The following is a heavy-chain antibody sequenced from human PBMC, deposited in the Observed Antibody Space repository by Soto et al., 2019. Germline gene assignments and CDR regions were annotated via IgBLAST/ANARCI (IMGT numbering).Heavy chain of an antibody. J-gene: IGHJ4*02. CDR1: GGSISSGGYS. Sequence: SETLSLTCAVSGGSISSGGYSWSWIWQPPGKGLEWIGYIYHSGSTYYNPSLKSRVTISVDRSKNQFSLKLSSVTAADTAVYYCARRNGLPSFDYWGQGTLVTVSS. CDR3: ARRNGLPSFDY. CDR2: IYHSGST. V-gene: IGHV4-30-2*01. D-gene: IGHD1-1*01.